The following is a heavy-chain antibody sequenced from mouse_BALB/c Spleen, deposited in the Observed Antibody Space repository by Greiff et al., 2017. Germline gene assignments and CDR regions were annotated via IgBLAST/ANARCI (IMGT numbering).Heavy chain of an antibody. CDR1: GFNFKDTY. Sequence: VQLQQSGAELVKPGASVKLSCTASGFNFKDTYMHWVKQRPEQGLEWIGRIDPANGNTKYDPKFQGKATITADTSTNTAYLQLSSLTSEDTAVYYCAPHLTAEGAMDYWGQGTSVTVSA. CDR2: IDPANGNT. J-gene: IGHJ4*01. V-gene: IGHV14-3*02. D-gene: IGHD1-1*01. CDR3: APHLTAEGAMDY.